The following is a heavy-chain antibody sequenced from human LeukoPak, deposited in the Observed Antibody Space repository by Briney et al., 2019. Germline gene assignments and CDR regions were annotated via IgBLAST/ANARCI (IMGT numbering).Heavy chain of an antibody. J-gene: IGHJ1*01. Sequence: GGSLRLSCAASGFTFSNYSMAWVRQAPGKGLEWVSFISSSSSYIYYADSVKGRFTISRDNAKNSLYLQMNSLRTEDTALYYCAHTVTPRYFQFWGQGTLVTVSS. CDR2: ISSSSSYI. CDR1: GFTFSNYS. CDR3: AHTVTPRYFQF. D-gene: IGHD4-17*01. V-gene: IGHV3-21*01.